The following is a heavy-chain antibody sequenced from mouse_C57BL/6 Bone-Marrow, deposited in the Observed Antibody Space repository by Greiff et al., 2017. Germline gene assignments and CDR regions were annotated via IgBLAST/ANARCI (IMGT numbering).Heavy chain of an antibody. D-gene: IGHD2-4*01. CDR3: AKGGLRRGGFYFDY. V-gene: IGHV1-54*01. CDR1: GYAFTNYL. J-gene: IGHJ2*01. CDR2: INPGSGGT. Sequence: QVQLQQSGAELVRPGTSVKVSCKASGYAFTNYLIEWVKQRPGQGLEWIGVINPGSGGTNYNEKFKGKATLTADKSSSTAYMQLSSLTSEDSAVYFCAKGGLRRGGFYFDYWGQGTTLTVSS.